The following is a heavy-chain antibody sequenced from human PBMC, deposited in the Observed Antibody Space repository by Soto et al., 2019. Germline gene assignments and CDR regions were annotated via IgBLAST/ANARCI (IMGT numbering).Heavy chain of an antibody. CDR3: ARRPMAPAPVDL. CDR2: ISIYNGNT. J-gene: IGHJ5*02. CDR1: GYTFTSHG. D-gene: IGHD6-13*01. Sequence: ASVKVSCKASGYTFTSHGFTWVRQAPGQGLEWMGWISIYNGNTHYAQKFQGRLTLTTDTSTSTAYMELRSLTSDDTAVYFCARRPMAPAPVDLWGQGTLVTVSS. V-gene: IGHV1-18*04.